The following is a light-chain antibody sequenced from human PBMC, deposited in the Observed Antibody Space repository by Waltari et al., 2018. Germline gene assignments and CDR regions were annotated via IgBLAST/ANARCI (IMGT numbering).Light chain of an antibody. J-gene: IGLJ2*01. V-gene: IGLV2-14*03. CDR2: DVN. CDR1: SHDVGRSNY. CDR3: SSYTGSNTLI. Sequence: QSVLTQPASVSGSPGQSITTSCSGTSHDVGRSNYVAWYQQHPGNAPKLMIYDVNNRPSGVSNRFSGSKSGNTASLTISGLQAEDEANYHCSSYTGSNTLIFGGGTKLTVL.